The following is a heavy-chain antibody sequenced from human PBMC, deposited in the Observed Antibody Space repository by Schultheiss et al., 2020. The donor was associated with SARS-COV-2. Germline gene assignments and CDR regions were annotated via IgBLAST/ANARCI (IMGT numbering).Heavy chain of an antibody. J-gene: IGHJ5*02. CDR3: AKEGLRYSYGYGWFDP. CDR2: ISSSSSYI. Sequence: GGSLRLSCAASGFTFSSYSMNWVRQAPGKGLEWVSSISSSSSYIYYADSVKGRFTISRDNAKNTLYLQMNSLRAEDTAVYYCAKEGLRYSYGYGWFDPWGQGTLVTVSS. D-gene: IGHD5-18*01. V-gene: IGHV3-21*01. CDR1: GFTFSSYS.